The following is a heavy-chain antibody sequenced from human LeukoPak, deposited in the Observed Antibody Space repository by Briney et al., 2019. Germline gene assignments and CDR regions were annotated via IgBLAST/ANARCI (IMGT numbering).Heavy chain of an antibody. CDR1: GGSISSSSYY. Sequence: SETLSLTCTVSGGSISSSSYYWSWIRQPPGKGLEWIGEINHSGSTNYNPSLKSRVTISVDTSKNQFSLKLSSVTAADTAVYYCARLVPRYFDWSAFYYFDYWGQGTLVTVSS. D-gene: IGHD3-9*01. CDR2: INHSGST. J-gene: IGHJ4*02. CDR3: ARLVPRYFDWSAFYYFDY. V-gene: IGHV4-39*07.